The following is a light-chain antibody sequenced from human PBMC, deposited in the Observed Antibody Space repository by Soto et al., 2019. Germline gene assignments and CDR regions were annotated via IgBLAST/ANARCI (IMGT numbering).Light chain of an antibody. Sequence: DIQVTQSPSTLSGSVGDRVTITCRASQTISSWLAWYQQKPGKAPKLLIYKASTLKSGVPSRFSGSGSGTEFTLTISSLQPDDFATYYCQQYNTYSPERTFGQGTKVDIK. V-gene: IGKV1-5*03. CDR2: KAS. CDR1: QTISSW. J-gene: IGKJ1*01. CDR3: QQYNTYSPERT.